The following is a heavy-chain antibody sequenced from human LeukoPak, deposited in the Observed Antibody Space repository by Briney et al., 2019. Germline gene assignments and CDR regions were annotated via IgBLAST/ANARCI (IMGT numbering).Heavy chain of an antibody. D-gene: IGHD5-24*01. J-gene: IGHJ4*02. CDR2: IGIDSGNT. V-gene: IGHV3-48*01. CDR1: GFTFSNYA. CDR3: ARDYKYAFDN. Sequence: GGSLRLSCAASGFTFSNYAMNWVRQAPGKGLEWISYIGIDSGNTHYADSVKGRFTISGDKAKNSLYLQMHSLRVEDTAVYYCARDYKYAFDNWGRGTLVTVSS.